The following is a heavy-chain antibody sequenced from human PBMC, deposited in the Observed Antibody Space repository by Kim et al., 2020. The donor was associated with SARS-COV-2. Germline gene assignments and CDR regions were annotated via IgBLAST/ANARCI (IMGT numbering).Heavy chain of an antibody. CDR2: EK. J-gene: IGHJ3*02. V-gene: IGHV3-7*01. Sequence: EKNYECAVKRRFTIPRENAKNSLYLQMSSLRAEDTAVYYCAREVEAFEIWGQGTMVTVSS. CDR3: AREVEAFEI.